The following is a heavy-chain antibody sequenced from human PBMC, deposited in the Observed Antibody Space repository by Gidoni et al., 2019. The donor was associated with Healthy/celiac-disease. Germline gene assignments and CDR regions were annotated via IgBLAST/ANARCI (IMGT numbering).Heavy chain of an antibody. D-gene: IGHD6-19*01. CDR2: ISAYNGNT. Sequence: QVQLVQSGAEVKKPGASVKVSCKASGYTFTSYGISWVRQSPGQGLEWMGWISAYNGNTNYAQKLQGRVTMTTDTSTSTAYMELRSLRSDDTAVYYCARDPLGAEQWRMRAFDIWGQGTMVTVSS. CDR1: GYTFTSYG. V-gene: IGHV1-18*04. J-gene: IGHJ3*02. CDR3: ARDPLGAEQWRMRAFDI.